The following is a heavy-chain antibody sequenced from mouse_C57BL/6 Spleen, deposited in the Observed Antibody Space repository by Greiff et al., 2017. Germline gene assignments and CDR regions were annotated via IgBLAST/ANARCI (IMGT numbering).Heavy chain of an antibody. CDR2: IRNKANNHAT. CDR3: TGDYRFAY. D-gene: IGHD2-4*01. J-gene: IGHJ3*01. CDR1: GFTFSDAW. Sequence: EVQGVESGGGLVQPGGSMKLSCAASGFTFSDAWMDWVRQSPEKGLEWVAEIRNKANNHATYYAESVKGRFTISRDDSKSSVYLQMNSLRAEDTGIYYCTGDYRFAYWGQGTLVTVSA. V-gene: IGHV6-6*01.